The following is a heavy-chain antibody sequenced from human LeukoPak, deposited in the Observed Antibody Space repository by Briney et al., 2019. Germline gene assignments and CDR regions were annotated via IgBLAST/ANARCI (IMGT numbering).Heavy chain of an antibody. CDR2: INHSGST. J-gene: IGHJ6*03. CDR1: GGSFSGYY. CDR3: ARPQRGIAVAGTYMDV. D-gene: IGHD6-19*01. Sequence: PSETLSLTCAVYGGSFSGYYWSWIRQPPGKGLEWIGEINHSGSTNYNPSLKSRVTISVDTSKNQFSLKLSSVTAADTAVYYCARPQRGIAVAGTYMDVWGKGTTVTGSS. V-gene: IGHV4-34*01.